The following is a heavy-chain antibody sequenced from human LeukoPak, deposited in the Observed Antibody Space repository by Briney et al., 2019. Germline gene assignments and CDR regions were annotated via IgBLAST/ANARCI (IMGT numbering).Heavy chain of an antibody. CDR3: ARTTEGGYTYDYFYYYYMDV. D-gene: IGHD5-18*01. J-gene: IGHJ6*03. Sequence: SETLSLTCAVYGGSFSGYYWSWVRQPPGKELEWIGYIYYSGSTNYNPSLKSRVTISVDTSKNQFSLKLSSVTAADTAVYFCARTTEGGYTYDYFYYYYMDVWGKGTTVTISS. CDR1: GGSFSGYY. CDR2: IYYSGST. V-gene: IGHV4-59*01.